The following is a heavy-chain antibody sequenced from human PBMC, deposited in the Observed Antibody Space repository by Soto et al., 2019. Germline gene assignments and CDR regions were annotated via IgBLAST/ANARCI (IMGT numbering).Heavy chain of an antibody. CDR2: INAGNGDT. CDR1: GYTFTNYA. J-gene: IGHJ4*02. V-gene: IGHV1-3*05. D-gene: IGHD3-16*02. CDR3: TRSALRPFGGLIGPFDY. Sequence: QVHLVQSGAEEKKPGASVKVSCKASGYTFTNYAMHWVRQAPGQRLEWMGWINAGNGDTKYSQNFQGRVTITRDTSASTAYMEMSSMSSEDTAVYSCTRSALRPFGGLIGPFDYWGQGTLVTVSS.